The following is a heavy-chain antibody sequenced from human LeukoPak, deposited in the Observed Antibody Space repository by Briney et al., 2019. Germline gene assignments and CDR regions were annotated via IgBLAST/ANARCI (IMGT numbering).Heavy chain of an antibody. D-gene: IGHD6-13*01. CDR3: ARSAAAYDALDI. Sequence: TSSETLSLTCTVSGGSISSSSYYWGWIRQPPGKGLEWIGSIYYSGSTYYNPSLKGRVTISVDTSKNQFSLKLSSVTAADTAVYYCARSAAAYDALDIWGQGTMVTVSS. J-gene: IGHJ3*02. CDR1: GGSISSSSYY. V-gene: IGHV4-39*01. CDR2: IYYSGST.